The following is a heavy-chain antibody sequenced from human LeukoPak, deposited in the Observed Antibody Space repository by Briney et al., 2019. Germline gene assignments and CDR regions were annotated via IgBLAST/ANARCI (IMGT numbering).Heavy chain of an antibody. CDR3: ARLDILTGNYYYFNF. CDR2: ISGDGSTT. Sequence: GGSLRLSCAASGFTFSSYWMHWVRKAPGMGLVWVSRISGDGSTTSYADSVKGRFTISRDNAKNTLYLQMNSLRAEDTAVYYCARLDILTGNYYYFNFSGQGTLVTVSS. V-gene: IGHV3-74*01. J-gene: IGHJ4*02. CDR1: GFTFSSYW. D-gene: IGHD3-9*01.